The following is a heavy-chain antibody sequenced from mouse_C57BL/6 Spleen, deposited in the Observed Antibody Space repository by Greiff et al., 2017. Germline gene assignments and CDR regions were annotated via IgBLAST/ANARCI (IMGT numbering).Heavy chain of an antibody. CDR1: YFAFMASA. D-gene: IGHD1-1*01. CDR2: FTMYSDAT. V-gene: IGHV1-49*01. J-gene: IGHJ4*01. CDR3: ASLHYYGSSPCAMDY. Sequence: LKESGAELVRPGSSVKLSCKDSYFAFMASAMHWVKQRPGHGLEWIGSFTMYSDATEYSENFKGKATLTANTSSSTAYMELSSLTSEDSAVYYCASLHYYGSSPCAMDYWGQGTSVTVSS.